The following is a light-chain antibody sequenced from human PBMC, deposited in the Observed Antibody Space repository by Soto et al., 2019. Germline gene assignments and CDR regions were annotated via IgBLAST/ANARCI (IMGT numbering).Light chain of an antibody. Sequence: DIQMTQSPSSLSASVGDRVTITCQASQDISNYLNWYQQKPGKAPKLLIYDASNLETGVPSRFSGSGSWTDFTFTISSLQSEYIATYYCQQYDNRPPFTFGPGTKVDIK. CDR1: QDISNY. CDR3: QQYDNRPPFT. CDR2: DAS. J-gene: IGKJ3*01. V-gene: IGKV1-33*01.